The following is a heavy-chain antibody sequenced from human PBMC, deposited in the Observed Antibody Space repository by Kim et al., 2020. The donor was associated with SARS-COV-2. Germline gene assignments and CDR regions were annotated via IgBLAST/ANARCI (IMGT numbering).Heavy chain of an antibody. CDR3: ARPSVMVYANGAFDI. J-gene: IGHJ3*02. Sequence: ASVKVSCKASGYTFTSYGISWVRQAPGQGLEWMGWISAYNGNTNYAQKLQGRVTMTTDTSTSTAYMELRSLRSDDTAVYYCARPSVMVYANGAFDIWGQGTMVTVSS. D-gene: IGHD2-8*01. CDR2: ISAYNGNT. CDR1: GYTFTSYG. V-gene: IGHV1-18*01.